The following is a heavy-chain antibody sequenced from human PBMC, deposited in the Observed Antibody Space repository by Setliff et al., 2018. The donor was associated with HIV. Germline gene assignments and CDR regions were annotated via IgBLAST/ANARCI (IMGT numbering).Heavy chain of an antibody. CDR3: ARDHEITTNFDS. CDR1: GFTFSSYA. CDR2: ISVSGRST. V-gene: IGHV3-23*01. D-gene: IGHD2-8*01. J-gene: IGHJ4*02. Sequence: PGGSLRLSCAASGFTFSSYAMSWVRQAPGEGLEWVSVISVSGRSTYYADSVKGRFTISRDNSKNTLYLQMSSLRAEDTAVYYCARDHEITTNFDSWGQGTLVTVSS.